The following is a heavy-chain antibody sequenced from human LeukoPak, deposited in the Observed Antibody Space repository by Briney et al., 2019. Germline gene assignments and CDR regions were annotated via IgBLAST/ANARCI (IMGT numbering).Heavy chain of an antibody. CDR3: ARGGCSSTSCYTRFGAFDI. V-gene: IGHV4-30-2*01. CDR1: GGSISSGGYY. D-gene: IGHD2-2*02. J-gene: IGHJ3*02. CDR2: IYHSGST. Sequence: SETLSLTCTVSGGSISSGGYYWSWIRQPPGKGLEWIGYIYHSGSTYYNPSLKSRVTISVDRSKNQFSLKLSSVTAADTAVYYCARGGCSSTSCYTRFGAFDIWGQGTMVTVSS.